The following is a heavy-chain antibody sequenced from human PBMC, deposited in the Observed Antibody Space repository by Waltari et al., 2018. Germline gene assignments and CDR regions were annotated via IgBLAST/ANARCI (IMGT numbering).Heavy chain of an antibody. V-gene: IGHV3-23*01. Sequence: EVQLLESGGGLVQPGGSLRLSCAASGFTFSTYAISWVRQAPGKGLAWVSAITDCGGSTYYADSVKGRFTISRDKSKNTLYLQMNSLRAEDTAVYYCAKGAAVGTTLFDYWGQGTLVTVSS. D-gene: IGHD6-13*01. CDR3: AKGAAVGTTLFDY. CDR2: ITDCGGST. J-gene: IGHJ4*02. CDR1: GFTFSTYA.